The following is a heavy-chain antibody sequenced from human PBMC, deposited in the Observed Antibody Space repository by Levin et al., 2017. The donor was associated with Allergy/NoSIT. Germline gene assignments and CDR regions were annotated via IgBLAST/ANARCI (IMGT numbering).Heavy chain of an antibody. CDR2: ISDDGSKK. D-gene: IGHD3-9*01. J-gene: IGHJ3*02. CDR1: GFAFSSYG. CDR3: AKVRRELVIATDAFDI. Sequence: GGSLRLSCAVSGFAFSSYGMHWVRQAPGKGLEWVAGISDDGSKKYYADSVKGRFTISRDNFKNTLYLQMNSLRVEDTAVYYCAKVRRELVIATDAFDIGGQGTMVTVSS. V-gene: IGHV3-30*18.